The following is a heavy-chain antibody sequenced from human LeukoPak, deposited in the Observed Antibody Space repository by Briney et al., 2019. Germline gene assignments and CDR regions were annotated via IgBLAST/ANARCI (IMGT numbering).Heavy chain of an antibody. CDR1: GFTFSSYA. CDR3: AKEGKLLWFGELSSYWYFDL. D-gene: IGHD3-10*01. J-gene: IGHJ2*01. CDR2: FSGSGGTT. Sequence: GGSLRLSCAASGFTFSSYAMSWVRQAPGKGLEWVSAFSGSGGTTYHADSVKGRFTVSRDNSKNTLYLQMNGLRAEDTAVYYCAKEGKLLWFGELSSYWYFDLWGRGTLVTVSS. V-gene: IGHV3-23*01.